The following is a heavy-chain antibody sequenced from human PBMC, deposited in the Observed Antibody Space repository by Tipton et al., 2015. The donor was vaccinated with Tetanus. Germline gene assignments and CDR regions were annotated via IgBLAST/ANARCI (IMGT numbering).Heavy chain of an antibody. CDR1: DSIASHSY. D-gene: IGHD3-22*01. CDR2: ISSSGDST. V-gene: IGHV3-23*01. CDR3: AKDRYDSSGYYYLWDY. Sequence: AVSDSIASHSYVTWVRQAPGKGLEWVSAISSSGDSTSYADSVKGRFTISRDNSKNTLYLQMNSLRAEDTAVYYCAKDRYDSSGYYYLWDYWGQGTLVTVSS. J-gene: IGHJ4*02.